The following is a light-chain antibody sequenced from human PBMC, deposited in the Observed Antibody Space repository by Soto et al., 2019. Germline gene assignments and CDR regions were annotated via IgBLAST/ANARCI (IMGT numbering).Light chain of an antibody. CDR2: DAS. CDR1: QDISNY. Sequence: DIQMTQSPSSLSASVGDRVTITCQASQDISNYLYWYHQKPGQAPNLLIYDASSLETGVPSRFSGGGSGTHFTFTITSLQPEDIGTYYCQQFENLPLTFGGGTKVEI. CDR3: QQFENLPLT. V-gene: IGKV1-33*01. J-gene: IGKJ4*01.